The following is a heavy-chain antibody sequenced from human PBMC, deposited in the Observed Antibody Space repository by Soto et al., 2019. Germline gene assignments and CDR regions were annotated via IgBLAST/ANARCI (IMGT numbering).Heavy chain of an antibody. CDR2: ISGSGGST. V-gene: IGHV3-23*01. D-gene: IGHD2-15*01. CDR1: GFTFSSYA. CDR3: AKDRCSGGSCFDAFDI. Sequence: EVQLLESGGGLVQPGGSLRLSCAASGFTFSSYAMSWVRQAPGKGLEWVSAISGSGGSTYYADSVKGRFTISRDNSKNTLYLQMNSRRAEDTAVYYCAKDRCSGGSCFDAFDIWGQGTMVTVSS. J-gene: IGHJ3*02.